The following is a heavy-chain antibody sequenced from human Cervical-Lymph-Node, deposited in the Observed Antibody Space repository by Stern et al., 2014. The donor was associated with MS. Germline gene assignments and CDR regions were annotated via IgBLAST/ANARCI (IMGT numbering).Heavy chain of an antibody. J-gene: IGHJ5*02. CDR1: GGTFSSYA. CDR2: IIPIFGTA. Sequence: QLVQSGAEVKKPGSSVKVSCKASGGTFSSYAISWVRQAPGQGLEGMGGIIPIFGTANYAQKFQGRVTITADESTSTAYMELSSLRSEDTAVYYCARDGLIAAAGYNWFDPWGQGTLVTVSS. D-gene: IGHD6-13*01. CDR3: ARDGLIAAAGYNWFDP. V-gene: IGHV1-69*01.